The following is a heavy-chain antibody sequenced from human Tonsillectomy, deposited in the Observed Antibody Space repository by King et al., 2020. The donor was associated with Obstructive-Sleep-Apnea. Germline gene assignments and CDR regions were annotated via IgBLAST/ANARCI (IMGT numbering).Heavy chain of an antibody. J-gene: IGHJ6*02. D-gene: IGHD3-16*02. CDR1: GFTFSSYW. V-gene: IGHV3-74*01. CDR2: INSDGSST. Sequence: VQLVESGGGLVQPGGSLRLSCAASGFTFSSYWMFWVRHTPGKGLVWVSRINSDGSSTSHADSVKGRFTISRDNAKNTLYLQMNSLRAEDTAVYYCAKTPYRYYGLDVWGQGTTVTVSS. CDR3: AKTPYRYYGLDV.